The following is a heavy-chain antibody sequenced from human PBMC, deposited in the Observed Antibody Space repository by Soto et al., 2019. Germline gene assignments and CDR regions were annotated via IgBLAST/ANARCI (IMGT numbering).Heavy chain of an antibody. CDR3: ARCASGYYSGFDH. V-gene: IGHV4-59*01. CDR2: IHYSGST. J-gene: IGHJ4*02. Sequence: QVQLQESSPGLVKPSETLSLTCNVSGGSISDYYWSWIRQPPGKGLEWIGNIHYSGSTKYKPSLKSRVTISVDTSKNQFSLKLRAVTAADTAMYYCARCASGYYSGFDHWGQGTLVTVSS. CDR1: GGSISDYY. D-gene: IGHD3-22*01.